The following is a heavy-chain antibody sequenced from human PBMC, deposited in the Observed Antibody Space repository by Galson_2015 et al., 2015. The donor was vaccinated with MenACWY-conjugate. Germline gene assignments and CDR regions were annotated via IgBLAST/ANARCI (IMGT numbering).Heavy chain of an antibody. CDR1: GFAFSSYW. CDR3: ARDTRGHFDY. V-gene: IGHV3-7*03. Sequence: SLRLSCAVSGFAFSSYWMSWVRQAPGKGLEWVANIKQDGREKNYVDSVKGRFTISRDNADNSVYLQMDSLRVEDTAVYYCARDTRGHFDYWGQGTLLTVSS. CDR2: IKQDGREK. J-gene: IGHJ4*02.